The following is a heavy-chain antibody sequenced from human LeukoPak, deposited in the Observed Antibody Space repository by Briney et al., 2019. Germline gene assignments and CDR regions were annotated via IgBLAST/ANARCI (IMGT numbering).Heavy chain of an antibody. V-gene: IGHV3-7*03. Sequence: GGSLRLSCAASGFTFSSYWMSWVRQAPGKGLEWVANIKQDGSEKYYVDSVKGRFTISRDNAKNSLYLQMNSLRAEDTAVYYCARDFLETDYYDSSGYYYFVYWGQGTLVTVSS. D-gene: IGHD3-22*01. CDR3: ARDFLETDYYDSSGYYYFVY. CDR2: IKQDGSEK. J-gene: IGHJ4*02. CDR1: GFTFSSYW.